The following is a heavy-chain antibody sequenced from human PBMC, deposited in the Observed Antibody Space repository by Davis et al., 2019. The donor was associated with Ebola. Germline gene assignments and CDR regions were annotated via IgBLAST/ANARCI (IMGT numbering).Heavy chain of an antibody. J-gene: IGHJ6*04. Sequence: SETLSPTCAVYGGSFSGYYWSWIRQPPGKGLEWIGEINHSGSTNYNPSLKSRVTISVDTSKNQFSLKLSSVTAADTAVYYCARGLGGCSSTSCYLYYYYGMDVWGKGTTVTVSS. CDR1: GGSFSGYY. CDR3: ARGLGGCSSTSCYLYYYYGMDV. CDR2: INHSGST. D-gene: IGHD2-2*01. V-gene: IGHV4-34*01.